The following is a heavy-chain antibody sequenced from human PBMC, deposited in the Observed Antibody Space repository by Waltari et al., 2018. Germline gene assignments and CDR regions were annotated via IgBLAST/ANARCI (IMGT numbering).Heavy chain of an antibody. J-gene: IGHJ6*02. CDR2: IIPILGIA. D-gene: IGHD2-15*01. CDR1: GGTFSSYA. V-gene: IGHV1-69*04. Sequence: QVQLVQSGAEVKKPGSSVKVSCKASGGTFSSYAISWVRQAPGQGPEWMGRIIPILGIANYAQKFQGRVTITADKSTSTAYMELSSLRSEDTAVYYCARDQCSGGSCYRTNYYYGMDVWGQGTTVTVSS. CDR3: ARDQCSGGSCYRTNYYYGMDV.